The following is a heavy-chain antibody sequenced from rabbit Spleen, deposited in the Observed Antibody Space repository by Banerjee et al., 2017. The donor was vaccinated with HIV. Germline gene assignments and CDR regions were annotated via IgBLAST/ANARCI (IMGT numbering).Heavy chain of an antibody. J-gene: IGHJ4*01. CDR3: ARGDSTIRFNF. Sequence: QEQLVESGGGLVQPEGSLTLTCTASGFSFSSYYYMCWVRQAPGKGLEWIACIYTDSGSTWYASWANGRITVSKTSSTTVTLQMTSLTAADTATYFCARGDSTIRFNFWGPGTLVTVS. D-gene: IGHD1-1*01. CDR2: IYTDSGST. CDR1: GFSFSSYYY. V-gene: IGHV1S45*01.